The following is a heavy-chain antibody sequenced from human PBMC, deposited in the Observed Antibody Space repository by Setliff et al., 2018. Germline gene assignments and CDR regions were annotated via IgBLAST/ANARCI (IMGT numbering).Heavy chain of an antibody. CDR1: GYTFTGYY. Sequence: ASVKVSCKASGYTFTGYYMHWVRQAPGQGLEWMGWINPNSGGTNYAQKFQGWVTMTRDTSISTAYMELSRLRSDDTAVYYCARSGWLRVYYFDYWGQGTLVTV. D-gene: IGHD5-12*01. CDR3: ARSGWLRVYYFDY. V-gene: IGHV1-2*04. J-gene: IGHJ4*02. CDR2: INPNSGGT.